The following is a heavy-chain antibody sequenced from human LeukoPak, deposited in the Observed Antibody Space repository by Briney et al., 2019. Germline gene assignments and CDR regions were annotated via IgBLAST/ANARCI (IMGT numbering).Heavy chain of an antibody. CDR1: AYTFTGYY. CDR3: ARFSGPDAFDI. J-gene: IGHJ3*02. V-gene: IGHV1-2*02. Sequence: ASMKVSCKASAYTFTGYYIHWVRQAPGQGLEWMGWINPNSGGTNYAQKFQGRVTMTRATSISTAYMELSRLRSDDTAVYYCARFSGPDAFDIWGQGTMVTVSS. D-gene: IGHD6-25*01. CDR2: INPNSGGT.